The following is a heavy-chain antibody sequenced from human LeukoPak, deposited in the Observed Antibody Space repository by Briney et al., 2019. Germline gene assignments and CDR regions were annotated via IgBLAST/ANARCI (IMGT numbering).Heavy chain of an antibody. CDR2: IFYDGSNK. J-gene: IGHJ4*02. Sequence: QPGRSLRLSCPASGFTFSSYAMHWVRQAPGKGLEWVAVIFYDGSNKYYADSVTGRFTISKDNSKNTLYLQMHSLRAEDTAIYYCARDISSSWYDHWGQGTLVTVSS. D-gene: IGHD6-13*01. CDR3: ARDISSSWYDH. CDR1: GFTFSSYA. V-gene: IGHV3-30*04.